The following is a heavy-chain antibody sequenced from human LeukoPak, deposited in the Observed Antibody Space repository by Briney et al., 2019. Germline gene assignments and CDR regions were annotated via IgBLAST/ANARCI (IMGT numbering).Heavy chain of an antibody. CDR2: IYYNRGT. CDR1: SDSISNSAYH. D-gene: IGHD6-13*01. Sequence: SETLSLTCTVSSDSISNSAYHWGWIRQPPGRGLEWIGTIYYNRGTYYNPSLKSRVTISVDTSKNQFSLQLNSVTPEDTAVYYCARGYWAHGMNVWGPGTTVTVSS. J-gene: IGHJ6*02. V-gene: IGHV4-39*01. CDR3: ARGYWAHGMNV.